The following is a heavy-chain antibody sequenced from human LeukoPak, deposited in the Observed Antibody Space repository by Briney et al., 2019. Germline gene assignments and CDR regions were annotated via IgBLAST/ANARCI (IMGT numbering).Heavy chain of an antibody. CDR2: ISGTSSYI. V-gene: IGHV3-21*01. D-gene: IGHD6-6*01. J-gene: IGHJ4*02. CDR3: AKDEGQLASYYFDY. Sequence: GGSLRLSCAASGFTFSTYSMNWVRQAPGKGLEWVSSISGTSSYIYYADSVKGRFTISRDNSKNTLYLQMNSLRAEDTAVYYCAKDEGQLASYYFDYWGQGTLVTVSS. CDR1: GFTFSTYS.